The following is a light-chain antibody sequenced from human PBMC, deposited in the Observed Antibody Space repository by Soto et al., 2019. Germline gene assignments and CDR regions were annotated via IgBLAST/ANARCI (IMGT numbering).Light chain of an antibody. CDR2: GAS. CDR1: QSVSVD. CDR3: QQYNNWPPWT. J-gene: IGKJ1*01. V-gene: IGKV3-15*01. Sequence: IVMTQSPATLSVSPGERATLSCGASQSVSVDLAWYQQTPGQAPRPLIYGASTRATGIPVRFNGSASGTEFTLTISSLQYEDFAAHYCQQYNNWPPWTFGQGTKVDIK.